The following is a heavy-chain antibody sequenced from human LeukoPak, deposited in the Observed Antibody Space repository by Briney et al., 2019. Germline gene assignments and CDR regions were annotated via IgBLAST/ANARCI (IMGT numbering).Heavy chain of an antibody. Sequence: SQTLSLTCTVSGGSISSGSYYWRWLRQPAGTGLEWLGRIYTSGSTNYNPSLKSRVTISGATSKNRYSLKLRSVTDADTAVYYCAREGYDFWSGYAAIDYWGQGTLVTVSS. CDR3: AREGYDFWSGYAAIDY. V-gene: IGHV4-61*02. J-gene: IGHJ4*02. D-gene: IGHD3-3*01. CDR1: GGSISSGSYY. CDR2: IYTSGST.